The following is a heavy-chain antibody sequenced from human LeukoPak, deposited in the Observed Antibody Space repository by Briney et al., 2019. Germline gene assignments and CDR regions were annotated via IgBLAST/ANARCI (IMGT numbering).Heavy chain of an antibody. J-gene: IGHJ5*02. CDR2: INIEGSST. CDR3: ARISYSGSWNNWFDP. V-gene: IGHV3-74*01. CDR1: GFIFSSHW. D-gene: IGHD5-18*01. Sequence: GGSLRLSCEASGFIFSSHWRHWVGQPPAKGRVWVSHINIEGSSTIYAAYVKGRLTISRDNAKHTLYLQMNSLRTEDTAVYYCARISYSGSWNNWFDPWGQGTLVTVSS.